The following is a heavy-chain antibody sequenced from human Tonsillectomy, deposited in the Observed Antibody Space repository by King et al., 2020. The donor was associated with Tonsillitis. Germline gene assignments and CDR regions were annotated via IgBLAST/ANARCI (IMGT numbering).Heavy chain of an antibody. CDR2: ISSSSRYI. CDR3: AREGIVVVSPPDI. J-gene: IGHJ3*02. V-gene: IGHV3-21*01. D-gene: IGHD2-21*01. CDR1: GFTFSSYS. Sequence: VQLVESGGGLVKPGGSLRLSCAASGFTFSSYSMNWVRQAPGKGLEWVSSISSSSRYIYYADSVKGRFTISRDNAKNSLYLQMNSLRAEDTAVYYCAREGIVVVSPPDIWGQGTMVTVSS.